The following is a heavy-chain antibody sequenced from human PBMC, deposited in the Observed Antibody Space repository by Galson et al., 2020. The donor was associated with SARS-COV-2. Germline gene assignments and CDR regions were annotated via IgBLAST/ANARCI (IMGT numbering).Heavy chain of an antibody. CDR2: MSYDGSNK. D-gene: IGHD3-22*01. J-gene: IGHJ4*02. Sequence: TGGSLRISCAASGFTFSSYAMHWVRQAPGKGLEWVAVMSYDGSNKYYADSVKGRFTISRDNSQNTLYLQMNSLRAEDTAVYYCARDTDTSGYSHYFDYWGQGTLVTVSS. V-gene: IGHV3-30-3*01. CDR3: ARDTDTSGYSHYFDY. CDR1: GFTFSSYA.